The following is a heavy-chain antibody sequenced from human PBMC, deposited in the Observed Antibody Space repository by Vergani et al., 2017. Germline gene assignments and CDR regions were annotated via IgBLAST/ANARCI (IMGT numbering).Heavy chain of an antibody. CDR2: ISSSGSTI. CDR3: AYFQGFYSSGWY. V-gene: IGHV3-48*03. J-gene: IGHJ4*02. CDR1: GFTFSSYE. D-gene: IGHD6-19*01. Sequence: EVQLLESGGGLVQPGGSLRLSCAASGFTFSSYEMNWVRQAPGKGLEWVSYISSSGSTIYYADSVKGRFTISRDNAKNSLYLQMNSLRAEDTAVYYCAYFQGFYSSGWYWGQGTLVTVSS.